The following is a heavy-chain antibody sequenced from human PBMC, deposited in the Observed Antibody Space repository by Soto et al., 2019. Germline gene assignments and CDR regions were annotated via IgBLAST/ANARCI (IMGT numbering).Heavy chain of an antibody. J-gene: IGHJ3*02. V-gene: IGHV3-30*18. D-gene: IGHD2-15*01. CDR2: ISYDGSNK. CDR3: AKLSVVALRLRAFDI. Sequence: VQLVESGGGLVQPGGSLRLSCAASGFICSDYYIDWVRQAPGKGPEWVAVISYDGSNKYYADSVKGRFTISRDNSKNTLYLQMNSLRAEDTAVYYCAKLSVVALRLRAFDIWGQGTMVTVSS. CDR1: GFICSDYY.